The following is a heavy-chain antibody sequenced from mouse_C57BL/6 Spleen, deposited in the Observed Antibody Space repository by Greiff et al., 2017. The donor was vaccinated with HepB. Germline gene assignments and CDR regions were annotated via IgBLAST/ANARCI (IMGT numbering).Heavy chain of an antibody. CDR1: GFSLTSYG. CDR2: IWSDGST. J-gene: IGHJ4*01. V-gene: IGHV2-6-1*01. CDR3: ARHGEGLRRDYAMDY. D-gene: IGHD2-4*01. Sequence: VQLKESGPGLVAPSQSLSITCTVSGFSLTSYGVHWVRQPPGKGLEWLVVIWSDGSTTYNSALKSRLSISKDNYKSQVFLKMNSLQTDDTAMYYCARHGEGLRRDYAMDYWGQGTSVTVSS.